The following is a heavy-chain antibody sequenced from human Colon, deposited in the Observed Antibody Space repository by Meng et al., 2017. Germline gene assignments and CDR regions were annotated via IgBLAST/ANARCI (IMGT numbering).Heavy chain of an antibody. CDR1: GFTFSSYS. CDR2: ISSSSSYI. D-gene: IGHD5-18*01. V-gene: IGHV3-21*01. J-gene: IGHJ4*02. Sequence: GGSLRLSCAASGFTFSSYSMNWVRQAPGKGLEWVSSISSSSSYIYYADSVKGRFTISRDNAKTSLYLQMNSLRAEDTAVYYCARDQWGYSYVEDSWGQGTLVTVSS. CDR3: ARDQWGYSYVEDS.